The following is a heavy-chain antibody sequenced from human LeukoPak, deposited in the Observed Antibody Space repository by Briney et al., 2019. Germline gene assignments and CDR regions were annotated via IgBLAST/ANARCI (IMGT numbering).Heavy chain of an antibody. D-gene: IGHD1-1*01. Sequence: SETLSLTCAVYGGSFSGYYWSWIRQPPGRGLEWIGEINHSGSTNYNPSLKSRVTISVDTSKNQFSLKPSSVTAADTAVYYCARRRWNPLRFDYWGQGTLVTVSS. CDR2: INHSGST. CDR1: GGSFSGYY. V-gene: IGHV4-34*01. CDR3: ARRRWNPLRFDY. J-gene: IGHJ4*02.